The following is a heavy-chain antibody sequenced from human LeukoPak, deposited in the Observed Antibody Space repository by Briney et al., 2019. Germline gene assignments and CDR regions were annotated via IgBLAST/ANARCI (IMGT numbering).Heavy chain of an antibody. CDR1: GGSISSGGYY. J-gene: IGHJ2*01. CDR2: NT. V-gene: IGHV4-31*03. D-gene: IGHD3-3*01. Sequence: PSETLSLTCTVSGGSISSGGYYWSWIRQLPGKGLQWIGYNTYYNPSLKSRVTISLDTSKNQFSLKLTSVTAADTAVYYCARAILTPSGYVWHFDLWGRGSLVTVSS. CDR3: ARAILTPSGYVWHFDL.